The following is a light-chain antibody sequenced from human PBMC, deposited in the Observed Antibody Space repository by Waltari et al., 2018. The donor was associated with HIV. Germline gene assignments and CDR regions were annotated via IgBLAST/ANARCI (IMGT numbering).Light chain of an antibody. CDR1: QYFGSGA. V-gene: IGKV3D-20*02. Sequence: EIVLTQSPDTLSLSPGERATLSCRASQYFGSGALAWYQQKPGQPPRLLIYAESSLRRGVPSRFSGSGSGTDFTLTISSLQPEDFATYYCQQSYSNPAFGQGTKVEIK. J-gene: IGKJ1*01. CDR3: QQSYSNPA. CDR2: AES.